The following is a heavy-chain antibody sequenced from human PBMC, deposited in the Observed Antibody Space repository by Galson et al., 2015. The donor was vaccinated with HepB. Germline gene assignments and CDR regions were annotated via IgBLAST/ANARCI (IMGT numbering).Heavy chain of an antibody. Sequence: SLRLSCAASGFTFSSDAMSWVRQAPGKGLEWVSSISGSGSNKYYADSVKGRFTTSRDNAKNMVYLQMASLRDEDPAAYYCGSGPTRYTGWYRGLHKFFQHWGQGTLVTVSS. V-gene: IGHV3-23*01. CDR1: GFTFSSDA. CDR2: ISGSGSNK. J-gene: IGHJ1*01. D-gene: IGHD6-19*01. CDR3: GSGPTRYTGWYRGLHKFFQH.